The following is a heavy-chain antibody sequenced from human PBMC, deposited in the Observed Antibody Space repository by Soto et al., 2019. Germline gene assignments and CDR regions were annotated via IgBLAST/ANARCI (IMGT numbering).Heavy chain of an antibody. CDR2: INAGNGNT. D-gene: IGHD3-10*01. CDR3: ARDPGVRGVTPYNWFDP. Sequence: ASVKVSCKASGYTFTSYAMHWVRQAPGQRLEWMGWINAGNGNTKYSQKFQGRVTITRDTSASTAYMELSSLRSEDTAVYYCARDPGVRGVTPYNWFDPWGQGTLVTVSS. CDR1: GYTFTSYA. J-gene: IGHJ5*02. V-gene: IGHV1-3*01.